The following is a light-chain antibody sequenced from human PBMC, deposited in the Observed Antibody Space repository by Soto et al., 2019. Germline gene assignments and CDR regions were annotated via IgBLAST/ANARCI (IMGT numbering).Light chain of an antibody. CDR3: HQYGSSSWT. Sequence: EVLLTQSPGTLSLSPGERATLSCRASQSVGSSYLAWYQQKPGQAPRLLIYGASSRATGIPDRFSGSGSGTDFTLTISRLEPEDFAVYYCHQYGSSSWTFGQGTKVDIK. CDR2: GAS. V-gene: IGKV3-20*01. J-gene: IGKJ1*01. CDR1: QSVGSSY.